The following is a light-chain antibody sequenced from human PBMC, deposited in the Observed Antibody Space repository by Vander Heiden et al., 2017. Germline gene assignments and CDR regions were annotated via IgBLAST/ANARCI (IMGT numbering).Light chain of an antibody. J-gene: IGKJ4*01. CDR1: HSVSTNY. V-gene: IGKV3-20*01. Sequence: EIILTQSPGTLSLSPGERATLSCRASHSVSTNYLAWYQQKAGQAPRLLIYAASARAAGIPDRFSGTGSGTDFTLTITRLEPEDFAVYFCQQDGSSPLTFGAGTKLEMK. CDR2: AAS. CDR3: QQDGSSPLT.